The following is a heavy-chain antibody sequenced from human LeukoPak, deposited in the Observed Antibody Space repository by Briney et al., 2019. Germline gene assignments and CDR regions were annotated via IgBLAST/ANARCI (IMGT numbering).Heavy chain of an antibody. CDR1: GGTFSSYA. J-gene: IGHJ4*02. Sequence: ASVKVSCKASGGTFSSYAISWVRQAPGQGLEWMGIINPSGGATSYSQMFQGRVTLTRDTSTNTVYMELSNLRFEDTAVYFCARATLSDYYFNYWGQGTLVTVSS. CDR2: INPSGGAT. V-gene: IGHV1-46*01. CDR3: ARATLSDYYFNY.